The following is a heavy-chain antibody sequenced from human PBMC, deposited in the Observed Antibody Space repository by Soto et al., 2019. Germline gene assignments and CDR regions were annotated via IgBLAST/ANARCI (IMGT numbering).Heavy chain of an antibody. J-gene: IGHJ6*02. CDR1: GFTFRNYG. D-gene: IGHD3-10*01. V-gene: IGHV3-30*18. Sequence: QVQLVESGGGVVQPGRSRTLSCTASGFTFRNYGMHWVRQAPGKGLEWVAVMSYDGSEKYYADSAKGRFTISRDNSKNTLYLHMTSLGVEDTAVYYCAKVPSDRGYYYYGMDVWGQGTTVTVSS. CDR3: AKVPSDRGYYYYGMDV. CDR2: MSYDGSEK.